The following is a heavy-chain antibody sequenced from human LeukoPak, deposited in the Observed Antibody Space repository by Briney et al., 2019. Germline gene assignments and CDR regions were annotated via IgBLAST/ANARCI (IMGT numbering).Heavy chain of an antibody. D-gene: IGHD1-26*01. CDR2: INPNSGGT. Sequence: ASVKVSCKASGYTFTGYYMHWARQAPGQGLEWMGWINPNSGGTNYAQKFQGRVTMTRDTSISTAYMELSRLRSDDTAVYYCASYSGSYYYFDYWGQGTLVTVSS. CDR1: GYTFTGYY. V-gene: IGHV1-2*02. CDR3: ASYSGSYYYFDY. J-gene: IGHJ4*02.